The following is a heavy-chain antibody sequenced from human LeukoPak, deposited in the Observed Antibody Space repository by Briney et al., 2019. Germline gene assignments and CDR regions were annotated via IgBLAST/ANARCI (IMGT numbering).Heavy chain of an antibody. CDR1: GDSISSGNW. D-gene: IGHD5-24*01. V-gene: IGHV4-4*02. J-gene: IGHJ4*02. CDR2: IYRSGDT. Sequence: SGTLSLTCAVSGDSISSGNWWSWVRQTPGKGLEWIGEIYRSGDTNYNPSLKSRVIISVDNSNNQFSLKLNSVTAADTAVYYCARNGAYNLDYWGQGTLVTVSS. CDR3: ARNGAYNLDY.